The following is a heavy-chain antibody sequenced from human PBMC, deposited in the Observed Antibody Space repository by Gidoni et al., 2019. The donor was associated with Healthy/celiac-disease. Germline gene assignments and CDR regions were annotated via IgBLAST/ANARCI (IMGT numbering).Heavy chain of an antibody. Sequence: SGAEVKKPGESLKISCKGSGYSFTSYWICWVRQMPGKGLEWMGIIYPGDSDTRYSPSFQGQVTISADKSISTAYLQWSSLKASDTAMYSCARPQEVYCSGGSCYPHAFDIWGQGTMVTVSS. J-gene: IGHJ3*02. V-gene: IGHV5-51*01. CDR1: GYSFTSYW. CDR3: ARPQEVYCSGGSCYPHAFDI. D-gene: IGHD2-15*01. CDR2: IYPGDSDT.